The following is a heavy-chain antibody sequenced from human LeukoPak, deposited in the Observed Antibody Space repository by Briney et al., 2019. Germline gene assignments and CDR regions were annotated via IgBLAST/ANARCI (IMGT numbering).Heavy chain of an antibody. CDR2: ISWNSGSI. Sequence: GGSLRLSCAASGFTFDDYAMHWVRQPPGKGLEWVSGISWNSGSIGYADSVKGRFTISRDNAKNSLYLKMNSLRAEDMALYYCTKALTDSSSSYFDNWGQGTLVTVSS. D-gene: IGHD6-6*01. CDR3: TKALTDSSSSYFDN. CDR1: GFTFDDYA. V-gene: IGHV3-9*03. J-gene: IGHJ4*02.